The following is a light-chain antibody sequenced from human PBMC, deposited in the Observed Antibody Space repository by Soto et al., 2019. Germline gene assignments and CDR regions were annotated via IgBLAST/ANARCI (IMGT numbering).Light chain of an antibody. V-gene: IGKV1-5*03. CDR2: KAS. CDR1: QSISSW. CDR3: QQYNSYPWT. J-gene: IGKJ1*01. Sequence: DIQMTQSPSTLSASVGDRVTITCRASQSISSWLAWYQQKPGKAPKLLIYKASILESGVPSRFGGSGSGTEFSLTISSLQPDDFATYYCQQYNSYPWTCGQGTKVEIK.